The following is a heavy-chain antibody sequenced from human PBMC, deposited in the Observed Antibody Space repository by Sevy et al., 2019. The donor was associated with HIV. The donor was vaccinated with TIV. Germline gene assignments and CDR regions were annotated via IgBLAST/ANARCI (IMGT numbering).Heavy chain of an antibody. CDR3: AGLTTMPTSDLYGMDV. J-gene: IGHJ6*02. Sequence: ASVKVSCKASGYTFTDYYIHWVRQSSGQGLEWMAWINPNDGVTNYAQRFQGGVTVTRDTSVSTAYMELRGLRYGDTAIYYCAGLTTMPTSDLYGMDVWGQGTTVTVSS. CDR2: INPNDGVT. V-gene: IGHV1-2*02. CDR1: GYTFTDYY. D-gene: IGHD4-17*01.